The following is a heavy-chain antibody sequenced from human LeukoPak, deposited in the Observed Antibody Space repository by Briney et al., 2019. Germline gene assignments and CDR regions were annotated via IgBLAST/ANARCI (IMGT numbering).Heavy chain of an antibody. D-gene: IGHD6-19*01. V-gene: IGHV1-2*02. CDR1: GYTFTGYY. CDR3: ARDIAVAGTIWFDP. Sequence: ASVKVSCKASGYTFTGYYMHWVRQAPGQGLEWMGWINPNSGGTNYAQKFHGRVTMTRDTSISTAYMELSRLRSDDTAVYYCARDIAVAGTIWFDPWGQGTLVTVSS. CDR2: INPNSGGT. J-gene: IGHJ5*02.